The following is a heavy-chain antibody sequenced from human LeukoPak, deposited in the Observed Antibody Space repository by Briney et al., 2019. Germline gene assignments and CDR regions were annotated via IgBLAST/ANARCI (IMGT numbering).Heavy chain of an antibody. CDR3: AREVDYGDQS. D-gene: IGHD4-17*01. Sequence: PSETLSLTCTVSGYSISSGYYWGWIRQPPGKGLEWIGSIYHSGSTYYNPSLKSRVTISVDTSKNQFSLKLSSVTAADTAVYYCAREVDYGDQSWGQGTLVTVSS. CDR1: GYSISSGYY. V-gene: IGHV4-38-2*02. CDR2: IYHSGST. J-gene: IGHJ4*02.